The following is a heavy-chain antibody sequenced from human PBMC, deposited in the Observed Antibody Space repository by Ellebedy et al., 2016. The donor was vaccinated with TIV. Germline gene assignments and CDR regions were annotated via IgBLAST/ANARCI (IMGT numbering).Heavy chain of an antibody. V-gene: IGHV3-30*18. CDR1: GFIFTYYG. J-gene: IGHJ3*02. CDR3: SKPLGRDSGYDFAFDI. D-gene: IGHD5-12*01. Sequence: GGSLRLXXAASGFIFTYYGMHWVRQAPGKGLEWVAVISYDGSKIYYTDSVKGRFTISRDNSKNAVYLQMNSLRAEDTAVYYCSKPLGRDSGYDFAFDIWGQGTMVTVSS. CDR2: ISYDGSKI.